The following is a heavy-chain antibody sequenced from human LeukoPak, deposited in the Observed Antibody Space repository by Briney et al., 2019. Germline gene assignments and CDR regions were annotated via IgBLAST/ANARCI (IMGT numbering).Heavy chain of an antibody. V-gene: IGHV4-4*02. D-gene: IGHD3-3*01. CDR1: GGSISSSHW. Sequence: SETLSLTCAVSGGSISSSHWWTWVRQSPGKGLEWIGEMSHSGSTNSNPSLKSRVTISVDTSKNQFYLKLSSVTAADTAVCYCVRDQKYYDFWSGYPRDAFDIWGQGTMVTVSS. CDR2: MSHSGST. CDR3: VRDQKYYDFWSGYPRDAFDI. J-gene: IGHJ3*02.